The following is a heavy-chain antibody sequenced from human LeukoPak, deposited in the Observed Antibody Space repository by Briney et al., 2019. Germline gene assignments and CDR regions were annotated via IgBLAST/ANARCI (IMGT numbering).Heavy chain of an antibody. CDR3: ARVRIEGGYWSSTSRPRYYYGMDV. CDR2: IYYSGST. J-gene: IGHJ6*02. Sequence: SETLSLTCTVSGGSVSSGSYYWSWIRQPPGKGLEWIGYIYYSGSTNYNPSLKSRVTISVDTSKNQFSLKLSSVTAADTAVYYCARVRIEGGYWSSTSRPRYYYGMDVWGQGTTVTVSS. D-gene: IGHD2-2*01. CDR1: GGSVSSGSYY. V-gene: IGHV4-61*01.